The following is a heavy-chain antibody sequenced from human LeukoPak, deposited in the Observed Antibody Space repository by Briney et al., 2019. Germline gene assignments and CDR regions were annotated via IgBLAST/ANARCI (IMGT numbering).Heavy chain of an antibody. D-gene: IGHD5-24*01. CDR2: IYPDDSDT. CDR3: ARLAKARRDGYNFGFDS. V-gene: IGHV5-51*01. Sequence: GESLKISCKGSGYSFTNYWIGWVRQMPGKGLDWMGIIYPDDSDTRRSPSFQGQVTMSADKSISTAYLQWSSLEASDTATYYCARLAKARRDGYNFGFDSWGQGTLVTVSS. CDR1: GYSFTNYW. J-gene: IGHJ4*02.